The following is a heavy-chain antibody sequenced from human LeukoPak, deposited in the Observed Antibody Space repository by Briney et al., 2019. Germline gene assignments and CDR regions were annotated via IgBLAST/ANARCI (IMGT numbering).Heavy chain of an antibody. D-gene: IGHD5-12*01. CDR3: ARLSNSGYIIYFDY. Sequence: ASVKVSCKAAGYTFTGYYMHWVRQAPGQGLEWMGWINPNSGGTNYARKFQARVTMTRDTSITTAYMELSRLRSDDTAVYYCARLSNSGYIIYFDYWGQGTLVTVSS. CDR1: GYTFTGYY. CDR2: INPNSGGT. V-gene: IGHV1-2*02. J-gene: IGHJ4*02.